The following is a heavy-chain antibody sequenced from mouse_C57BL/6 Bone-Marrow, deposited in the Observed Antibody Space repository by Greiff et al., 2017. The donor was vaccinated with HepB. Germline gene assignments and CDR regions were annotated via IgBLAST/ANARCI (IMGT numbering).Heavy chain of an antibody. CDR2: IRSKSNNYAT. J-gene: IGHJ1*03. CDR1: GFSFNTYA. V-gene: IGHV10-1*01. D-gene: IGHD1-1*01. CDR3: VRDYYGSSNWYFDV. Sequence: EVKLVESGGGLVQPKGSLKLSCAASGFSFNTYAMNWVRQAPGKGLEWVARIRSKSNNYATYYADSVKDRFTISRDDSESMLYLQMNNLKTEDTAMYYCVRDYYGSSNWYFDVWGTGTTVTVSS.